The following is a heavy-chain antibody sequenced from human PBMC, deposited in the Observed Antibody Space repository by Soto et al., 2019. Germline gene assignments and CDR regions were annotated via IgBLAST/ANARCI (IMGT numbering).Heavy chain of an antibody. V-gene: IGHV3-11*06. CDR2: ISGSSR. Sequence: GGSLRLSCAASGFTFSDYYMSWIRQAPGKGLEWVSYISGSSRYTYTSYADSVKGRFTISRDNAKRSLYLQMNSLRAEDTAVYYCAREGIAVAEPSDYWGQGTPVTVSS. J-gene: IGHJ4*02. CDR1: GFTFSDYY. CDR3: AREGIAVAEPSDY. D-gene: IGHD6-19*01.